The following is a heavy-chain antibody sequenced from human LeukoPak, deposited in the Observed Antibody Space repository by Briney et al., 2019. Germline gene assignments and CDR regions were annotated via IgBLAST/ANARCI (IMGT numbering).Heavy chain of an antibody. V-gene: IGHV1-69*04. J-gene: IGHJ6*02. CDR2: IIPILGIA. CDR1: GGTFSSYA. Sequence: SVKVSCTASGGTFSSYAISWVRQAPGQGLEWMGRIIPILGIANYAQKFQGRVTITADKSTSTAYMELSSLRSEDTAVYYCARVVRGVTPNYYYYGMDVWGQGTTVTVSS. CDR3: ARVVRGVTPNYYYYGMDV. D-gene: IGHD3-10*01.